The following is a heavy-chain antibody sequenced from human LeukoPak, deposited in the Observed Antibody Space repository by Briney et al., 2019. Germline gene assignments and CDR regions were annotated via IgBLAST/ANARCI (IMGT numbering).Heavy chain of an antibody. V-gene: IGHV4-34*01. J-gene: IGHJ4*02. CDR3: ARLGPRRGVIITSHDY. D-gene: IGHD3-10*01. CDR1: GGSFSGYY. Sequence: SETLSLTCAVYGGSFSGYYWSWIRQPPGKGLEWIGEINHSGSTNYNPSLKSRVTISVDTSKNQFSLKLSSVTAADTAVYYCARLGPRRGVIITSHDYWGQGTLVTVSS. CDR2: INHSGST.